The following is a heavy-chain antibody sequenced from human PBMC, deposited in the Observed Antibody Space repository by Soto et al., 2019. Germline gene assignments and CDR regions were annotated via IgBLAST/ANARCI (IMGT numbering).Heavy chain of an antibody. CDR1: GFTFSSYG. J-gene: IGHJ6*02. D-gene: IGHD3-3*01. CDR3: AKARKGYDFWCGFYGNYYYYGMDV. Sequence: QVQLVESGGGVVQPGRSLRLSCAASGFTFSSYGMHWVRQAPGKGLEWVAVISYDGSNKYYADSVKGRFTISRDNSKNTLYLQMNSRRAADTAVYYCAKARKGYDFWCGFYGNYYYYGMDVWGQGTTVTVSS. CDR2: ISYDGSNK. V-gene: IGHV3-30*18.